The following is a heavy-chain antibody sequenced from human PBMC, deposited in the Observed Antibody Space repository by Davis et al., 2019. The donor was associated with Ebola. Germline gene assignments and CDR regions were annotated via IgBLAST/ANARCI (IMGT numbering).Heavy chain of an antibody. J-gene: IGHJ6*02. V-gene: IGHV4-61*08. CDR2: IFYTGST. CDR1: GGSISSGGYY. Sequence: MPSETLSLTCTVSGGSISSGGYYWSWIRQPPGKGLEWIGYIFYTGSTSYNPSLKSRVTMSLDTSKNQFSLKLRSVTAADTAVYYCAKSPDYGDSNYYGMDVWGQGTTVTVSS. D-gene: IGHD4-17*01. CDR3: AKSPDYGDSNYYGMDV.